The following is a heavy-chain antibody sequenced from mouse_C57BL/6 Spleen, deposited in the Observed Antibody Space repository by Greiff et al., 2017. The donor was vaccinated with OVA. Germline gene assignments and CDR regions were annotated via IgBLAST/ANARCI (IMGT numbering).Heavy chain of an antibody. CDR3: ARGGAQDYYFDY. J-gene: IGHJ2*01. CDR2: ISGGGGNT. V-gene: IGHV5-9*01. CDR1: GFTFSSYT. Sequence: EVKLQESGGGLVKPGGSLKLSCAASGFTFSSYTMSWVRQTPEKRLEWVATISGGGGNTYYPDSVKGRFTISRDNAKNTLYLQMSSLRSEDTALYYCARGGAQDYYFDYWGQGTTLTVSS. D-gene: IGHD3-2*02.